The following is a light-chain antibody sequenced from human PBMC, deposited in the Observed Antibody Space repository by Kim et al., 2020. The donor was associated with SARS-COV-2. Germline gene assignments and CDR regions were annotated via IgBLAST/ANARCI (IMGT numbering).Light chain of an antibody. CDR1: NIGTKG. CDR3: QVWDSSSDHVV. V-gene: IGLV3-21*04. CDR2: YDS. Sequence: SYELTQPPSVSVAPGKTARITCGGNNIGTKGVHWYQQKPGQAPVLAIYYDSDRPSGIPERFSGSNSGNTATLTITRVEAGDEADYYCQVWDSSSDHVVFGGGTKLTVL. J-gene: IGLJ2*01.